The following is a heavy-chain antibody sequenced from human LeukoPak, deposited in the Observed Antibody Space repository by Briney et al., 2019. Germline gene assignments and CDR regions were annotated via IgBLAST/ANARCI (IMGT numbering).Heavy chain of an antibody. V-gene: IGHV3-30-3*01. Sequence: GRSLRLSCAASGFTFSSYAMHWVRQAPGKGLEWVAVISYDGSNKYYADPVKGRFTISRDNSKNTLYLQMNSLRAEDTAVYYCARERRGGSYFTEKRLDHWGQGTLVAVSS. D-gene: IGHD1-26*01. CDR1: GFTFSSYA. J-gene: IGHJ4*02. CDR3: ARERRGGSYFTEKRLDH. CDR2: ISYDGSNK.